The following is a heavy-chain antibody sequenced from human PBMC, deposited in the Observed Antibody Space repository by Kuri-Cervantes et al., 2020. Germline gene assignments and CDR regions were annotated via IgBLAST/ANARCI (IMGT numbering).Heavy chain of an antibody. V-gene: IGHV3-23*01. Sequence: GESLKISCAASGFTFSSYAMSWVRQAPGKGLEWVSGITGSGGSTYYADSVKGRFTISRDNSKNTLYLQIDSLRAEDTAVYYCAKEGSSWYETDWYFDLWGRGTLVTVSS. J-gene: IGHJ2*01. CDR1: GFTFSSYA. D-gene: IGHD6-13*01. CDR2: ITGSGGST. CDR3: AKEGSSWYETDWYFDL.